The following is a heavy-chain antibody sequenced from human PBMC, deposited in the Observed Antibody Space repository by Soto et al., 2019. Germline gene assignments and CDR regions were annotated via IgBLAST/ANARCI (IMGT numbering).Heavy chain of an antibody. V-gene: IGHV1-24*01. CDR1: GYTLTELS. CDR2: FDPEDGET. J-gene: IGHJ5*02. CDR3: AKIGYCTNGLCYNWFDP. Sequence: ASVKVSCKVSGYTLTELSMHWVRQAPGKGLEWMGGFDPEDGETIYAQKFQGRVTMTEDTSTDTAYMELSSLRSEDTALYSCAKIGYCTNGLCYNWFDPGAREPWSPSPQ. D-gene: IGHD2-8*01.